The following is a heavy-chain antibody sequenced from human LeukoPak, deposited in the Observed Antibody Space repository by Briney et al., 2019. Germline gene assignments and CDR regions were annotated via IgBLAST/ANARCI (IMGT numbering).Heavy chain of an antibody. CDR1: GFTFSSYA. D-gene: IGHD6-13*01. J-gene: IGHJ4*02. V-gene: IGHV3-64*01. Sequence: GGSLRLSCAASGFTFSSYAMPWVRQAPGKGLEYVSAISSNGGSTYYANSVKGRFTISRDNSRNTLYLQMGSLRAEDMAVYYCARGAPYSSSWTLGGFDYWGQGTLVTVSS. CDR3: ARGAPYSSSWTLGGFDY. CDR2: ISSNGGST.